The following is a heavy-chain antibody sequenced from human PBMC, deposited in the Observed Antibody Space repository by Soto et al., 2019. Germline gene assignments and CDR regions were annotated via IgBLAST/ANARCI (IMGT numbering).Heavy chain of an antibody. J-gene: IGHJ5*02. CDR1: EFTFSSYW. CDR3: ARASIDNWCDP. CDR2: INSDGSST. Sequence: EVQLVESGGGLVQPGGSLRLSCAASEFTFSSYWMHWVRQAPGKGLVWVSRINSDGSSTSYADSVKGRVTISRDNAKNTLYLQMNSLRAEDTAVYYCARASIDNWCDPWGQGTLVTVAS. D-gene: IGHD3-22*01. V-gene: IGHV3-74*01.